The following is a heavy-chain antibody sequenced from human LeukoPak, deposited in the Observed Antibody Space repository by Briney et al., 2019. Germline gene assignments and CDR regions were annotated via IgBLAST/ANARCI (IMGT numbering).Heavy chain of an antibody. CDR2: INEDGSAQ. D-gene: IGHD2-21*01. J-gene: IGHJ4*02. CDR3: ASDSFSISAQSTVNFGY. CDR1: GFTFSNYW. V-gene: IGHV3-7*01. Sequence: GGSLRLSCAASGFTFSNYWMSWVRQAPGKGLEWVANINEDGSAQYYVGSVRGRFTISRDNAKNSLYLQINSLRVEDTAVYYCASDSFSISAQSTVNFGYWGQGIQVTVSS.